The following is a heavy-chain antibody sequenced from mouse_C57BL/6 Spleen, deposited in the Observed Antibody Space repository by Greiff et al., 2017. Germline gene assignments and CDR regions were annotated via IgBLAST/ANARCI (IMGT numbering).Heavy chain of an antibody. CDR1: GYAFSSSW. CDR3: ARDYGSTFDY. V-gene: IGHV1-82*01. D-gene: IGHD1-1*01. J-gene: IGHJ2*01. CDR2: IYPGEGDT. Sequence: VNVVESGPELVKPGASVKISCKASGYAFSSSWMNWVKQRPGKGLGWIGRIYPGEGDTNYNGKFKGKATLTADKSSSTAYMQLSSLTSEDSAVYFCARDYGSTFDYWGQGTTLTVSS.